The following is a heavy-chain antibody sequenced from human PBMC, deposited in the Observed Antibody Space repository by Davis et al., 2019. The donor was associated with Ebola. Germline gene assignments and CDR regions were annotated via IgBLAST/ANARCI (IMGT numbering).Heavy chain of an antibody. D-gene: IGHD3-16*02. CDR3: VTSPAYDYIWGSYRTHLNY. CDR2: ISGSGGST. CDR1: GFTFSSYA. J-gene: IGHJ4*02. Sequence: GESLKISCAASGFTFSSYAMTLVRQAPGKGLEWVSAISGSGGSTYYADSVKGPFTIPRDNSKNTLYLQMNSLRAEDTAVYYCVTSPAYDYIWGSYRTHLNYWGQGTLVTVSS. V-gene: IGHV3-23*01.